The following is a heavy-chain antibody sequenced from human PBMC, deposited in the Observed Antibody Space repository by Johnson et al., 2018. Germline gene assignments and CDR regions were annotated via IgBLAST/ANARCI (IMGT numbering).Heavy chain of an antibody. J-gene: IGHJ1*01. CDR3: RKGGTVTTWNFQH. CDR1: GGSISSYY. D-gene: IGHD4-11*01. Sequence: QVQLQESGPGLVKXSETLSLXCTVSGGSISSYYWSWIRQPPGKGLAWLGHIYYSGSTNYNPSLKSRVTISVDTSKNQFSLKRSSVTAADTAVYYCRKGGTVTTWNFQHWGQGTLVTVSS. CDR2: IYYSGST. V-gene: IGHV4-59*01.